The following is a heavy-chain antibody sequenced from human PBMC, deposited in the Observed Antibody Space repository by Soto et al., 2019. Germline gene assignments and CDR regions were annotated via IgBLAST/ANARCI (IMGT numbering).Heavy chain of an antibody. Sequence: EVQLLESGGGLVQPGGSLRLSCAASGCTFSSYAMTWVRQAPGKGLEWVSAISGSGNTSYYADSVKGRFTISRDSSKKMLYLQMNSLRPEDTAVYYCAKDRGRTWYEDYWGQGTLVTVSS. D-gene: IGHD6-13*01. CDR3: AKDRGRTWYEDY. CDR2: ISGSGNTS. J-gene: IGHJ4*02. CDR1: GCTFSSYA. V-gene: IGHV3-23*01.